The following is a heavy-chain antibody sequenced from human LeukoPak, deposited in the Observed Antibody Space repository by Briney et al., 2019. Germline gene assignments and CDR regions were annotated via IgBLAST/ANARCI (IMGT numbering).Heavy chain of an antibody. V-gene: IGHV6-1*01. CDR1: GDSVSSNSAA. CDR2: TYYRSKWYN. J-gene: IGHJ6*02. D-gene: IGHD2-2*02. CDR3: ARGLEYQLLYRDYGMDV. Sequence: SQTLSLTCAISGDSVSSNSAAWNWIRQSPSRGLEWLGRTYYRSKWYNDYAVSVKSRITINPDTSKNQFSLQLNSVTPEDTAVYYCARGLEYQLLYRDYGMDVWGQGTTVTVSS.